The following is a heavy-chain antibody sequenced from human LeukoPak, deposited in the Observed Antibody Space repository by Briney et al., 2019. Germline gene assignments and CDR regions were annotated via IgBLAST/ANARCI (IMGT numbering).Heavy chain of an antibody. J-gene: IGHJ3*02. CDR3: ARRPLGGAFDI. V-gene: IGHV4-34*01. CDR2: IYYSGST. CDR1: GGSFSGYY. Sequence: SETLSLTCAVYGGSFSGYYWSWIRRPPGKGLEWIGSIYYSGSTYYNPSLKSRVTISVDTSKNQFSLKLSSVTAADTAVYYCARRPLGGAFDIWGQGTMVTVSS. D-gene: IGHD3-16*01.